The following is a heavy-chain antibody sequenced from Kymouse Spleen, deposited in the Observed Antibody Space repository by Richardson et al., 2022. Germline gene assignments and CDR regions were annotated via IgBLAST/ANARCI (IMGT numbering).Heavy chain of an antibody. CDR3: ARGKAKAAAGTRWFDP. Sequence: EVQLVQSGAEVKKPGESLKISCKGSGYSFTSYWIGWVRQMPGKGLEWMGIIYPGDSDTRYSPSFQGQVTISADKSISTAYLQWSSLKASDTAMYYCARGKAKAAAGTRWFDPWGQGTLVTVSS. CDR1: GYSFTSYW. CDR2: IYPGDSDT. J-gene: IGHJ5*02. D-gene: IGHD6-13*01. V-gene: IGHV5-51*01.